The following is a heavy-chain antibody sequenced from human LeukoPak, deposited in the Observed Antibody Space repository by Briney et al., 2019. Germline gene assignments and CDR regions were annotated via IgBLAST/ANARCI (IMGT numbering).Heavy chain of an antibody. D-gene: IGHD6-19*01. Sequence: GGTLRLSCVASGFTSGVYAMSWVRQAPGKGLEWVSAFSGGGDSFYADSVRGRFSVSADKSKNILYLQMNSLRAEDTAVYYCARRLGAVAGSFDYWGQGTLVTVSS. CDR3: ARRLGAVAGSFDY. J-gene: IGHJ4*02. CDR2: FSGGGDS. V-gene: IGHV3-23*01. CDR1: GFTSGVYA.